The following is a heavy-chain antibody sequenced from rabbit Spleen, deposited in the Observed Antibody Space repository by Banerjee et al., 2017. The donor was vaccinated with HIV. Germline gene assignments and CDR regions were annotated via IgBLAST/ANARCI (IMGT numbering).Heavy chain of an antibody. CDR2: IDTGTSGII. V-gene: IGHV1S45*01. CDR3: ARYNFDYGVALDL. CDR1: GFTISSSYW. J-gene: IGHJ6*01. Sequence: QEQLEESGGDLVKPEGSLTLFCKVSGFTISSSYWICWVRQAPGKGLEWIACIDTGTSGIIFYASWAKGRFTISKTSSTTVTLQMTSLTAADTATYFCARYNFDYGVALDLWGQGTLVTVS. D-gene: IGHD2-1*01.